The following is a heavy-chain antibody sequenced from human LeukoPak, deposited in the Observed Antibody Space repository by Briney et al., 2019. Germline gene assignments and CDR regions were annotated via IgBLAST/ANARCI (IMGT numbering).Heavy chain of an antibody. CDR3: ARDGPPYCSGGSCYYVA. Sequence: ASVRVSCKASGYTFTSYGISWVRQAPGQGLEWMGWISAYNGNTNYAQKLQGRVTMTTDTSTSTAYMELRSLRSDDTAAYYCARDGPPYCSGGSCYYVAWGQGTLVTVSS. D-gene: IGHD2-15*01. J-gene: IGHJ5*02. CDR1: GYTFTSYG. V-gene: IGHV1-18*01. CDR2: ISAYNGNT.